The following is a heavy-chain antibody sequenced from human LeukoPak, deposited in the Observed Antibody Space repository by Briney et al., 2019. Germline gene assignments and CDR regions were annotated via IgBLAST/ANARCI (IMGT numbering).Heavy chain of an antibody. D-gene: IGHD6-19*01. Sequence: PSETLSLTCTVSGGSITNYYWSWIRQPPGKGLEWLGYLYYTGSTNYNPSLKSRVTISVDMSKNQFSLKLRSMTAADTAVYYCARHGPGYSSVFDYWGQGTLVTVSS. CDR3: ARHGPGYSSVFDY. CDR2: LYYTGST. V-gene: IGHV4-59*08. CDR1: GGSITNYY. J-gene: IGHJ4*02.